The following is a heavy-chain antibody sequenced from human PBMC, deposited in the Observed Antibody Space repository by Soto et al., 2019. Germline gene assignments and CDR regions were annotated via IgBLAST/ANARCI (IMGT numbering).Heavy chain of an antibody. V-gene: IGHV4-39*01. CDR3: ARHQESHSNDYIWGSYRIGGFDP. Sequence: SETLSLTCTVSGGSISSSSYYWGWIRQPPGKGLEWIGSIYYSGSTYYNPSLKSRVTISVDTSKNQFSLKLSSVTAADTAVYYCARHQESHSNDYIWGSYRIGGFDPWGQGTLVTVSS. CDR2: IYYSGST. CDR1: GGSISSSSYY. J-gene: IGHJ5*02. D-gene: IGHD3-16*02.